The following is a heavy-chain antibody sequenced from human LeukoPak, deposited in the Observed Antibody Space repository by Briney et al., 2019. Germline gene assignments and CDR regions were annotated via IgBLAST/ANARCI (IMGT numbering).Heavy chain of an antibody. J-gene: IGHJ1*01. D-gene: IGHD3-10*01. CDR3: ATFRGLFQH. CDR1: GFPFTHYA. Sequence: PGGSLRLSCAASGFPFTHYAMHWVRQAPGKGLEWVSLISYDGTNQYYSDPVKGRFTISRDNSKNTLYLQMNSLRAEDTAVYYCATFRGLFQHWGQGTLVTVSS. CDR2: ISYDGTNQ. V-gene: IGHV3-30*14.